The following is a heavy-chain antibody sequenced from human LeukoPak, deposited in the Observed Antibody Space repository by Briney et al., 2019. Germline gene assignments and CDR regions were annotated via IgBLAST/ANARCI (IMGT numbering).Heavy chain of an antibody. V-gene: IGHV1-8*01. J-gene: IGHJ4*02. CDR2: MNPNSGNT. CDR1: GYTFTSYD. Sequence: ASVKVSCKASGYTFTSYDINWVRQATGQGLEWMGWMNPNSGNTGYAQKFQGRVTMTRNTSISTADMELSSLRSEDTAVYYCARGIPPYYDILTGYYTHDYWGQGTLVTVSS. CDR3: ARGIPPYYDILTGYYTHDY. D-gene: IGHD3-9*01.